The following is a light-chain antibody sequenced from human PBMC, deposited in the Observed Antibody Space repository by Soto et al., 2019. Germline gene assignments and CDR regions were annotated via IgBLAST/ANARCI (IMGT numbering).Light chain of an antibody. CDR1: ERIYSAY. J-gene: IGKJ3*01. CDR2: GAS. Sequence: VLSQAPGTLSLSRGERATLSCRASERIYSAYLGWYQKNPGQAPRLLIYGASSRATGIPDRFSGSGSGTDFTLTISRLEPEDFAVYYCQQYGSSPFTFGPGTRWIS. CDR3: QQYGSSPFT. V-gene: IGKV3-20*01.